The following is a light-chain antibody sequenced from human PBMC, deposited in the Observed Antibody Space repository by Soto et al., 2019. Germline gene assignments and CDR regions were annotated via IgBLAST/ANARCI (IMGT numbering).Light chain of an antibody. Sequence: QSALTQPASVSGSPGQSITISCTGTSSDVGGYNYVSWYQQHPGKAPKLMIYDFSHRPSGVYNPFSGSKSGNTASLTISGLQAEDEADYYCSSYTSSSPHVVFGGGTQLTVL. J-gene: IGLJ2*01. V-gene: IGLV2-14*01. CDR1: SSDVGGYNY. CDR3: SSYTSSSPHVV. CDR2: DFS.